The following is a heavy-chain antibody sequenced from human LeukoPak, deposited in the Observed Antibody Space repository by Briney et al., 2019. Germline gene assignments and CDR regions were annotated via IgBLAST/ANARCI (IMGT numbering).Heavy chain of an antibody. Sequence: PGGSLRLSCATSAFTFSNYGMHWVRQVLGKGLEWVAVISYDGSKEFHADSVKGRFTISRDNSRNTLYHQMNSLRVEDTAVSYCAKQDNVQSTISLPGHWGQGTLVNVSS. CDR1: AFTFSNYG. J-gene: IGHJ4*02. D-gene: IGHD5-24*01. V-gene: IGHV3-30*18. CDR2: ISYDGSKE. CDR3: AKQDNVQSTISLPGH.